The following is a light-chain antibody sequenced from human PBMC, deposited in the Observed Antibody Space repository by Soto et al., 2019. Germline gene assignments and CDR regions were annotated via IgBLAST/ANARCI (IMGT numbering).Light chain of an antibody. CDR1: QSVGSF. CDR3: QQRNSWPPTFT. V-gene: IGKV3-11*01. CDR2: DTS. Sequence: EIVLTQSPATLSSSPGERATLSCRAIQSVGSFLAWYQQKPGQAPRLLIYDTSIRATGIPARFSGSGSGTDFTLTISSLEPEDFAVYYCQQRNSWPPTFTFGQGTRLEIK. J-gene: IGKJ5*01.